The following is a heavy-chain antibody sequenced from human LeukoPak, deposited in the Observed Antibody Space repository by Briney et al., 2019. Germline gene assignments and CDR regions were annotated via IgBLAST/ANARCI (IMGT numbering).Heavy chain of an antibody. CDR1: GFSFSSYG. D-gene: IGHD4-11*01. Sequence: GGSLRLSCAASGFSFSSYGMHWVRQAPGKGLEGVAVISYDGSNKYYADSVKGRFTISRDNSKNTLYLQMNSLRAEDTAVYYCAKEDYSSSFDYWGQGTLVTVSS. J-gene: IGHJ4*02. V-gene: IGHV3-30*18. CDR3: AKEDYSSSFDY. CDR2: ISYDGSNK.